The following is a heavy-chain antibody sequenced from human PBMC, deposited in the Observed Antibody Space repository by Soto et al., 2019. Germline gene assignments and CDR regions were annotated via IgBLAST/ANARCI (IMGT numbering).Heavy chain of an antibody. D-gene: IGHD2-21*02. J-gene: IGHJ4*02. V-gene: IGHV3-23*01. Sequence: EVQLSESGGGLVQPGGSLRLSCVGSGFTFGPYTMAWVRQAPGMGLECVSVITGNRGATYYSDSVKGRLSISRDNSRNTLYLQMNDLRAGDTGVYYCAKTGPVTARTRFDYWGQGALVTVSS. CDR1: GFTFGPYT. CDR2: ITGNRGAT. CDR3: AKTGPVTARTRFDY.